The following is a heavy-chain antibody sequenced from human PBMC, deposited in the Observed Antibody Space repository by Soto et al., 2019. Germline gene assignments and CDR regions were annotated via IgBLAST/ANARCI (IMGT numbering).Heavy chain of an antibody. Sequence: GSLMRVSCAEYGFTFSSYWMTWVRQTPGKELEWVANIKQDGSEKYYVDSVKGRFTISRDNAKNSLYLQMNSLRAEDTAVYYCARSLYYYDSSGTYYFDYWGQGTLVTVSS. CDR1: GFTFSSYW. D-gene: IGHD3-22*01. CDR2: IKQDGSEK. CDR3: ARSLYYYDSSGTYYFDY. J-gene: IGHJ4*02. V-gene: IGHV3-7*03.